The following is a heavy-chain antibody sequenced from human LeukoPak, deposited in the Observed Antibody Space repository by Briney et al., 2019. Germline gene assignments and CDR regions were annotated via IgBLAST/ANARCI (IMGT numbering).Heavy chain of an antibody. J-gene: IGHJ4*02. CDR1: GFTFSSYG. CDR2: ISYDGSNK. D-gene: IGHD4-17*01. CDR3: AKGRHGDYDFDY. Sequence: PGGSLRLSCAASGFTFSSYGTRWVRQAPGKGLGWVAVISYDGSNKYYADSVKGRFTISRDNSKNTLYLQMNSLRAEDTAVFYCAKGRHGDYDFDYWGQGTLVTVSS. V-gene: IGHV3-30*18.